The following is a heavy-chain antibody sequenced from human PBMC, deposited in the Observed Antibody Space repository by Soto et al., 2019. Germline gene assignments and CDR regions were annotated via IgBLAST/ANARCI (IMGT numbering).Heavy chain of an antibody. CDR1: GGSVSSGSYY. D-gene: IGHD2-15*01. V-gene: IGHV4-61*01. CDR2: IYYSGST. Sequence: SETLSLTCTVSGGSVSSGSYYWSWIRQPPGKGLEWIGYIYYSGSTNYNPSLKSRVTISVDTSKNQFSLKLSSVTAADTAVYYCARDSVSGGYSDYWGQGTLVTVS. CDR3: ARDSVSGGYSDY. J-gene: IGHJ4*02.